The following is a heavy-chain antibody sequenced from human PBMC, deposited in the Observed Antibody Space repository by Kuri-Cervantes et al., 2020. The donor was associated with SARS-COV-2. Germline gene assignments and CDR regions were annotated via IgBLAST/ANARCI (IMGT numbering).Heavy chain of an antibody. Sequence: ASVKVSCKASGGTFSSYAISWVRQAPGQGLEWMGIINPSGGSTSYAQKFQGRVTMTRDTSTSTVYMELSSLRSEDTAVYYCTRWAGWGTDIVVVPAAGLDYWGQGTLVAVSS. J-gene: IGHJ4*02. CDR2: INPSGGST. CDR3: TRWAGWGTDIVVVPAAGLDY. D-gene: IGHD2-2*01. CDR1: GGTFSSYA. V-gene: IGHV1-46*01.